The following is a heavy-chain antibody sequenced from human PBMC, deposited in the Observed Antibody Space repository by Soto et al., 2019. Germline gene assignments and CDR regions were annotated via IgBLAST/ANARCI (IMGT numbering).Heavy chain of an antibody. CDR1: GFTFSSYA. J-gene: IGHJ4*02. V-gene: IGHV3-23*01. D-gene: IGHD3-10*01. Sequence: GGSLRLSCAASGFTFSSYAMSWVRQAPGKGLEWVSAISGSGGSTYYADSVKGRFTISRDNSKNTLYLQMNSLRAEDTAVYYCAKISPSMVRGVSYYFDYWGQGTLVTVSS. CDR3: AKISPSMVRGVSYYFDY. CDR2: ISGSGGST.